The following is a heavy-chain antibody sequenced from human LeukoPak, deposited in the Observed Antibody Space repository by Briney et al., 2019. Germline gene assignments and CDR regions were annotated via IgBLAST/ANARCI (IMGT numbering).Heavy chain of an antibody. CDR2: INGDVTST. CDR1: GFTFSSYS. Sequence: GGSLRLSCAATGFTFSSYSMNWVRHAPGKGLVWVSNINGDVTSTNYADSVKGRFTISRDNAKNTLYLQMNSLRAEDTAVYYCSRDIPAHCDSATCKVHWGQGTLVTVSS. CDR3: SRDIPAHCDSATCKVH. J-gene: IGHJ4*02. V-gene: IGHV3-74*01. D-gene: IGHD2-2*01.